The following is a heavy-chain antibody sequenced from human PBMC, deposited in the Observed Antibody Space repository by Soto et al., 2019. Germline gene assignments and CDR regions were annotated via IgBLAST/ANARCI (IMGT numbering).Heavy chain of an antibody. CDR2: INWNGGST. CDR1: GFTFGDYG. J-gene: IGHJ3*02. D-gene: IGHD6-13*01. CDR3: VRAYSSSDNDAFDI. V-gene: IGHV3-20*04. Sequence: GGSLRLSCAASGFTFGDYGMSWVRQAPGKGLEWVSGINWNGGSTGYADSVKGRFTISRDNAKNSLYLQMNSLRAEDTALYYCVRAYSSSDNDAFDIWGQGTMVTVSS.